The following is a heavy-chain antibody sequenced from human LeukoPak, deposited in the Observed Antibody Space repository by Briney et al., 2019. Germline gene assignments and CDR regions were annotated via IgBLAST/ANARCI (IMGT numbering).Heavy chain of an antibody. CDR2: IKQDGSEK. Sequence: GGSLRLSCAASGLTFSSYSMSWVRQAPGKGLEWVAIIKQDGSEKYYVDSVKGRFTISRDNAKNSLYLQMNSLRAEDTAVYYCARDPGARTLDYWGQGTLVTVSS. V-gene: IGHV3-7*05. D-gene: IGHD3-10*01. J-gene: IGHJ4*02. CDR1: GLTFSSYS. CDR3: ARDPGARTLDY.